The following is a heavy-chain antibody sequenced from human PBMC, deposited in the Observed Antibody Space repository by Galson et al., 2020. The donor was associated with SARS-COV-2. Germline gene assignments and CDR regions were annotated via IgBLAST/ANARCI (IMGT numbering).Heavy chain of an antibody. Sequence: GSLRLSCAASGFIFSSYWMHWVRQAPGKGLVWVSRINSGGSSTAYADSVKGRFTISRDNAKNTLYLQMNSLRAEDTAVYYCAIAPGLIGYWGQGTLVTVSS. CDR3: AIAPGLIGY. CDR2: INSGGSST. CDR1: GFIFSSYW. J-gene: IGHJ4*02. D-gene: IGHD3-22*01. V-gene: IGHV3-74*01.